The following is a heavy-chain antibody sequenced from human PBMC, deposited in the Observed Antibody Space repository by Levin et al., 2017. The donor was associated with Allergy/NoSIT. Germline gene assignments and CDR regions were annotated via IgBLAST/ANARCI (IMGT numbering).Heavy chain of an antibody. CDR3: ARSSRGAAAGFDY. D-gene: IGHD6-13*01. Sequence: SQTLSLTCTVSGGSITSYYWSWIRQPPGKGLEWIGYIYYSGSTTYNPSLQSRVTISVDTSKNQFSLKLSSVTAADTAVYYCARSSRGAAAGFDYWGQGSLVTVSS. J-gene: IGHJ4*02. V-gene: IGHV4-59*08. CDR2: IYYSGST. CDR1: GGSITSYY.